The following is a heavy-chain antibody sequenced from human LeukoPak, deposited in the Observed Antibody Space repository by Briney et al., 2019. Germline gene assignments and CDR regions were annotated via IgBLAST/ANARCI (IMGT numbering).Heavy chain of an antibody. Sequence: PGGSLRLSCEPSGFPFSSYWMLWVRQAPGKGLVWVSRISGDGTIKTYADFVRGRFIVSRDNTKNILYLQMNSLKVEDTATYFCSRSQFDYWGQGVLVTVSS. V-gene: IGHV3-74*03. CDR2: ISGDGTIK. CDR1: GFPFSSYW. J-gene: IGHJ4*02. CDR3: SRSQFDY.